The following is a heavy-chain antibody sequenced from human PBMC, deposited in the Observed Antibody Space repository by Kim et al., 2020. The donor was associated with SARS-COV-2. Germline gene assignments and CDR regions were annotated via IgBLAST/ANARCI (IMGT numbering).Heavy chain of an antibody. CDR1: GFTFSNAW. J-gene: IGHJ6*02. D-gene: IGHD2-2*03. CDR2: IKSKTDGWTT. Sequence: GGSLRLSCAASGFTFSNAWMSWVRQAPGKGLEWVGRIKSKTDGWTTDYAAPVIGIFTISRDASKNTLYLQMNSLKTEETAVYYCTTVSRFGYCSSTSFYLLDVWGQGTTVTASS. CDR3: TTVSRFGYCSSTSFYLLDV. V-gene: IGHV3-15*01.